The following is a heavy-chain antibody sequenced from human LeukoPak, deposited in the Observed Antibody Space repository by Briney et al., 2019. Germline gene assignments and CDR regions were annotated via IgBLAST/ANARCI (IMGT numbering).Heavy chain of an antibody. Sequence: GGSLRLSCAASGITFSSYGMSGVGQAPGKGLEWVSSISSTGGTTYYADSVKGRFTISRDNAKNSLYLQMNSLRAEDTAVYYCARDYGGSSPFDYWGQGTLVTVSS. CDR2: ISSTGGTT. V-gene: IGHV3-48*03. CDR1: GITFSSYG. CDR3: ARDYGGSSPFDY. D-gene: IGHD4-23*01. J-gene: IGHJ4*02.